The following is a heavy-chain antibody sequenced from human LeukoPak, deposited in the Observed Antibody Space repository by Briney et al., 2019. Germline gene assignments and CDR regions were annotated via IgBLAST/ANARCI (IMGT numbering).Heavy chain of an antibody. D-gene: IGHD5-12*01. CDR3: ARYKEIVATRRGFDY. CDR1: GGSFSGYY. V-gene: IGHV4-34*01. CDR2: INHSGST. J-gene: IGHJ4*02. Sequence: PSETLSLTCAVYGGSFSGYYWSWIRQPPGKGLEWIGEINHSGSTNYNPSLKSRVTISVDTSKNQFSLKLSSVTAADTAVYYCARYKEIVATRRGFDYWGQGTLVTVSS.